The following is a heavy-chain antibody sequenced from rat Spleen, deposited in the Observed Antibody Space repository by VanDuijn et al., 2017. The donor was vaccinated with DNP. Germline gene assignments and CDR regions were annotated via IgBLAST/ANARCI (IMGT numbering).Heavy chain of an antibody. CDR1: GYSITSDY. CDR2: ISYSGRT. D-gene: IGHD1-4*01. CDR3: ARWPGYNPPYAMDA. Sequence: EVQLQESGPGLVKPSQSLSLTCSVTGYSITSDYWGWIRKFPGNKMEWIGHISYSGRTTYNPSLKSRISITRDTSKNQFFLQLNSVIVEDTATYYCARWPGYNPPYAMDAWGKGTSVTVSS. V-gene: IGHV3-1*01. J-gene: IGHJ4*01.